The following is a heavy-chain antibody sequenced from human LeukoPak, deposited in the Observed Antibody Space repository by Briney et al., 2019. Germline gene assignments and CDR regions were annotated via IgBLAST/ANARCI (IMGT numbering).Heavy chain of an antibody. CDR3: AQGGHDFNPFYY. CDR2: IKGGGGDP. Sequence: PSGGSLRLSCAASGFTFSTYAMGWVRQAPGEGLEWVSSIKGGGGDPFYADSVRGRFTISRDKSKNTLYLQLNSLRAEDTAVYFCAQGGHDFNPFYYWGQGTLVTVSS. V-gene: IGHV3-23*01. D-gene: IGHD2-21*02. J-gene: IGHJ4*02. CDR1: GFTFSTYA.